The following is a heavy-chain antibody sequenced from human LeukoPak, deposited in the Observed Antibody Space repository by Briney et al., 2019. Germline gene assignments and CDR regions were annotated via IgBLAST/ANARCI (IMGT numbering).Heavy chain of an antibody. V-gene: IGHV1-8*01. D-gene: IGHD1-26*01. J-gene: IGHJ6*03. CDR1: GYTFTSYD. CDR3: ARGCRSGSYLSRYYYYMDV. Sequence: ASVKVSCKASGYTFTSYDITWVRQATGQGLEWMGWMNPNRGNTGYAQKFQGRVTMTRNTSISTAYMELSSLRSEDTAVYYCARGCRSGSYLSRYYYYMDVWGKGTTVTVSS. CDR2: MNPNRGNT.